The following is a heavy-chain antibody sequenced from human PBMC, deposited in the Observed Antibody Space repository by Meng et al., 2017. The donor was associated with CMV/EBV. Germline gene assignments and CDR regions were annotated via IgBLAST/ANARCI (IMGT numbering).Heavy chain of an antibody. CDR2: IYYSGST. CDR1: GGSVSSGSYY. Sequence: SETLSLTCTVSGGSVSSGSYYWSWIRQPPGKGLEWIGYIYYSGSTNYNPSLKSRVTISVDTSKNQFSLKLSSVTAADTAVYYCATHILANYYDSSGYVHWGQGTLVTVSS. J-gene: IGHJ4*02. D-gene: IGHD3-22*01. CDR3: ATHILANYYDSSGYVH. V-gene: IGHV4-61*01.